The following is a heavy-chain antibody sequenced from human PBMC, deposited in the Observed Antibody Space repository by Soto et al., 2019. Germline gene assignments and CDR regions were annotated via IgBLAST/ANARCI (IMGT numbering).Heavy chain of an antibody. D-gene: IGHD6-19*01. Sequence: ASVKVSCKASGYTFTTYGISWVRQALGQGLEWMGWINGYNGNTDYPQKLQGRVTMTTDTSTSTAYMALRSLRSDDTAVYYCAREGSAPYYYYGMDVWGQGTTVTVSS. CDR2: INGYNGNT. CDR3: AREGSAPYYYYGMDV. CDR1: GYTFTTYG. J-gene: IGHJ6*02. V-gene: IGHV1-18*01.